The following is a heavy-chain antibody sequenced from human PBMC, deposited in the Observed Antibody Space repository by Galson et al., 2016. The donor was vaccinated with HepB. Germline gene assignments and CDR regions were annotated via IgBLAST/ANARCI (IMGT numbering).Heavy chain of an antibody. D-gene: IGHD4/OR15-4a*01. Sequence: SLRLSCAASGFTFSNFGMHWVRQAPGKGLEWLALIWYDESTKNYAGSVKGRFTISRDNSKDTLYLQMDSLRAEDTAVYYCARALANYSGSGIYRTYYYYGMEVWGQGTTVAVSS. V-gene: IGHV3-33*01. CDR3: ARALANYSGSGIYRTYYYYGMEV. CDR2: IWYDESTK. J-gene: IGHJ6*02. CDR1: GFTFSNFG.